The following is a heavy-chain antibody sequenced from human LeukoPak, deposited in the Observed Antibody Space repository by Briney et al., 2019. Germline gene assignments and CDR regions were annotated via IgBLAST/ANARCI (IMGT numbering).Heavy chain of an antibody. D-gene: IGHD6-13*01. CDR3: ARDLKAGAYYYYYYGMDV. Sequence: GGSLRLSCAASGFTFSDYYMSWIRQAPGKGLEWVSYISSSGSTIYYADSVKGRFTISRDNAKNSLYLQMNSLRAEDTAVYYCARDLKAGAYYYYYYGMDVWGQGTTVTVSS. CDR2: ISSSGSTI. CDR1: GFTFSDYY. J-gene: IGHJ6*02. V-gene: IGHV3-11*01.